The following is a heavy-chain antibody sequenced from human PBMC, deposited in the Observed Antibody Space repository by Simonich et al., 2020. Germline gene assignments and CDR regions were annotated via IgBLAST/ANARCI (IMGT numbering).Heavy chain of an antibody. CDR2: IYHSGST. D-gene: IGHD1-26*01. Sequence: QVQLQESGPGLVKPSETLSLTCAVSGYSISSGYYWGWIRQPPGKGLEGIGGIYHSGSTSYTPSLKSRVTISVDTSKNQFSLKLSSVTAADTAVYYCANNKGWDWGQGTLVTVSS. CDR1: GYSISSGYY. J-gene: IGHJ4*02. V-gene: IGHV4-38-2*01. CDR3: ANNKGWD.